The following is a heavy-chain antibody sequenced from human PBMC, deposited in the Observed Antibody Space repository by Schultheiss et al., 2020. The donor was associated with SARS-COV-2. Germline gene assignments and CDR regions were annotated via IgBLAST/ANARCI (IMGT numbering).Heavy chain of an antibody. CDR3: AREGMAAVAGTYYYGMDV. V-gene: IGHV1-58*01. CDR1: GFTFTSSA. Sequence: SVKVSCKASGFTFTSSAVQWVRQALGQRLEWIGWIVVGSGNTNYAQKFHQRVTITRDMSTSTAYMELSSLRSEDTAVYYCAREGMAAVAGTYYYGMDVWGQGTTVTVSS. J-gene: IGHJ6*02. CDR2: IVVGSGNT. D-gene: IGHD6-19*01.